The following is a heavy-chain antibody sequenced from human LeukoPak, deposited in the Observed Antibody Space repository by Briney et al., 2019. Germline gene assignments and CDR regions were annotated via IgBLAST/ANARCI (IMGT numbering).Heavy chain of an antibody. Sequence: GGSLRLSCAASGFTFSSYAMNWVRQAPGKGLEWVSSISVSGGSTYYTDSVKGRFTISRDNSKNTLYLQMNSLRAEDTAVYYCAKSPYGAGDIFDFWGQGTLVTVSS. V-gene: IGHV3-23*01. CDR3: AKSPYGAGDIFDF. D-gene: IGHD2-15*01. CDR2: ISVSGGST. CDR1: GFTFSSYA. J-gene: IGHJ4*02.